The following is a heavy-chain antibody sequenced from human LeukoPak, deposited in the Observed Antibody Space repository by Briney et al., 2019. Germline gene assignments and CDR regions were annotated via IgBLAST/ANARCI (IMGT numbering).Heavy chain of an antibody. CDR2: ISNSGDAT. D-gene: IGHD1-1*01. CDR3: GKAPPYTKYFDY. Sequence: GGPLRLSCAGSGFIFSNYAMSWVRQAPGQGLEWVSTISNSGDATFYADAVKGRFTISRDNSKNTLYLQMYSLRAEDTAIYYCGKAPPYTKYFDYWGQGTLLTVSS. J-gene: IGHJ4*02. CDR1: GFIFSNYA. V-gene: IGHV3-23*01.